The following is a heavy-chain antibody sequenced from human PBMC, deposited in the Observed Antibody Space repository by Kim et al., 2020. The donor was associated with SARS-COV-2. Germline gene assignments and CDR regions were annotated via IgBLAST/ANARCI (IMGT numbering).Heavy chain of an antibody. V-gene: IGHV4-34*01. CDR3: ARMGQQLRFLEWLHHPGKPLYGMDV. Sequence: SETLSLTCAVYGGSFSGYYWSWIRQPPGKGLEWIGEINHSGSTNYNPSLKSRVTISVDTSKNQFSLKLSSVTAADTAVYYCARMGQQLRFLEWLHHPGKPLYGMDVWGQGTTVTVSS. CDR2: INHSGST. CDR1: GGSFSGYY. J-gene: IGHJ6*02. D-gene: IGHD3-3*01.